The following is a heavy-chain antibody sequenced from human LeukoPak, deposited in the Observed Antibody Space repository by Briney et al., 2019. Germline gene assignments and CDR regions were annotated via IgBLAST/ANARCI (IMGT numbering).Heavy chain of an antibody. CDR1: GYTFTSYD. J-gene: IGHJ6*03. D-gene: IGHD1-26*01. CDR3: ARGLGLDTDYYYYYMDV. CDR2: MNPNSGNT. V-gene: IGHV1-8*03. Sequence: ASVKVSCKASGYTFTSYDINWVRQATGQGLEWMGWMNPNSGNTGYAQKFQGRVTITRNTSISTAYMELSSLRSEDTAVYYCARGLGLDTDYYYYYMDVWGKGTTVTVSS.